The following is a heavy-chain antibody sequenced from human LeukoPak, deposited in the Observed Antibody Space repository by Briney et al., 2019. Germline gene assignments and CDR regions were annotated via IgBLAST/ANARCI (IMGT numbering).Heavy chain of an antibody. V-gene: IGHV4-4*07. CDR3: ARVGIRGFDP. CDR1: GGFLSSYY. J-gene: IGHJ5*02. Sequence: SETLPLTCTVSGGFLSSYYRSWLRQPAGKGLEWIGRIYTSGSTNYNPYLKSRGPMSVDTSKNQFSLKLSSVTAADPAVYYCARVGIRGFDPWGQGTLVTVSS. CDR2: IYTSGST.